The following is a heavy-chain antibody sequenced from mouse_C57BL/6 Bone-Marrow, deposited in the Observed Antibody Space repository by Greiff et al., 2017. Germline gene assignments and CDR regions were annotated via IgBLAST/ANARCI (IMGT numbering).Heavy chain of an antibody. CDR1: GYTFTSYW. V-gene: IGHV1-52*01. Sequence: VQLQQPGAELVRPGSSVKLSCKASGYTFTSYWMHWVKQRPIQGLEWIGNIDPSDSDTHYNQKFKDKATLTVDKSSSTAYMELSSLTSEDSAVYYCAREGLGPAYWGQGTLVTVSA. CDR2: IDPSDSDT. CDR3: AREGLGPAY. D-gene: IGHD4-1*01. J-gene: IGHJ3*01.